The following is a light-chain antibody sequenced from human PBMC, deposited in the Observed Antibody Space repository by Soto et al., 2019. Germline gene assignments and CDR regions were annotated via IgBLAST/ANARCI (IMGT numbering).Light chain of an antibody. CDR2: GAS. CDR3: QQYKNWLTWT. J-gene: IGKJ1*01. V-gene: IGKV3D-15*01. CDR1: QSVSSN. Sequence: EIVMTQSPATLSVSPGERATLSCRASQSVSSNLAWYQQKPGQAPRLLIYGASSRATGIPDRFSGSGSGTEFTLTISSLQSEDFAVYYCQQYKNWLTWTFGQGTKVDI.